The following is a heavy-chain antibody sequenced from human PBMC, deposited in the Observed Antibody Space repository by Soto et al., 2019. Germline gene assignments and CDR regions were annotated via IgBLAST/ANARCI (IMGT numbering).Heavy chain of an antibody. D-gene: IGHD1-1*01. CDR1: GFTFSSHA. CDR3: AKDRVQLGH. CDR2: ISGSGGST. V-gene: IGHV3-23*01. J-gene: IGHJ4*02. Sequence: GGSLRLSCAASGFTFSSHAMSWVRQAPGKGLEWVSAISGSGGSTYYADSIKGRFTISRDNSKNTLYPQMNSLRAEDTAVYYCAKDRVQLGHWGQGTLVTVAS.